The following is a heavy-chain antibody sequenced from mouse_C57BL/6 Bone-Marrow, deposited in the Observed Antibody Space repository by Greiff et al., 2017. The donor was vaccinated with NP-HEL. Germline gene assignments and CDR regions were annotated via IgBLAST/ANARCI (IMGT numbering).Heavy chain of an antibody. CDR1: GYTFTSHW. Sequence: QVQLQQSGPELVRPGASVKISCTAPGYTFTSHWMQWVRQRPGQGLEWIGEIFPGSGSTYYNEKFKGKATMPVDTSSSPAYMQLSSLTSEDSAVYFCASTVRDFDYWGQGTTLTVSS. J-gene: IGHJ2*01. CDR2: IFPGSGST. D-gene: IGHD1-1*01. CDR3: ASTVRDFDY. V-gene: IGHV1-56*01.